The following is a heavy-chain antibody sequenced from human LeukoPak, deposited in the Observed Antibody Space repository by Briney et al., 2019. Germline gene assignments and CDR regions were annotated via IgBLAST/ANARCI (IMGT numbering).Heavy chain of an antibody. D-gene: IGHD6-13*01. Sequence: GGSLRLSCAASGFTVSSNYMSWVRQAPGKGLEWVSVIYSGGSTYYADSVKGRFTISRDNSKNTLYLQMNSLRAEDTAVYYCAKDLVSSSWGIDYWGQGTLVTVSS. V-gene: IGHV3-53*05. CDR1: GFTVSSNY. CDR3: AKDLVSSSWGIDY. J-gene: IGHJ4*02. CDR2: IYSGGST.